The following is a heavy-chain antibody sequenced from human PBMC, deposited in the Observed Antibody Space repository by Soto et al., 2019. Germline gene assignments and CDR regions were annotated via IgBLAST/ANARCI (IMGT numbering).Heavy chain of an antibody. CDR1: GFTFSGSA. V-gene: IGHV3-73*01. D-gene: IGHD3-9*01. J-gene: IGHJ4*02. CDR3: TRSNYDILTGYYTNFDY. Sequence: GGSLRLSCAASGFTFSGSAMHWVRQASGKGLEWVGRIRSKANSYATAYAASVKGRFTISRDDSKNTAYLQMNSLKTEDTAVYYCTRSNYDILTGYYTNFDYWGQGTLVTVSS. CDR2: IRSKANSYAT.